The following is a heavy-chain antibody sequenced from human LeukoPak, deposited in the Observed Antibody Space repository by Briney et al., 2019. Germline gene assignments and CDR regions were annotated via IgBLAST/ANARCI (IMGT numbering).Heavy chain of an antibody. Sequence: GGSLRLSCAASGFTFSDYYMSWIRQAPGKGLEWVSYISSSGSTIYYADSVKGRFTISRDNSKNTLYLQMGSLRAEDMAVYYCARGALVGATQEYYFDYWGQGTLVTVSS. CDR3: ARGALVGATQEYYFDY. CDR2: ISSSGSTI. CDR1: GFTFSDYY. J-gene: IGHJ4*02. D-gene: IGHD1-26*01. V-gene: IGHV3-11*04.